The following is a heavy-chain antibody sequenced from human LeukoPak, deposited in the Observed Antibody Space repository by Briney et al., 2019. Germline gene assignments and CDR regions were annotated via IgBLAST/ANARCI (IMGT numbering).Heavy chain of an antibody. D-gene: IGHD3-3*01. CDR2: ISGSGGST. Sequence: GGSLRLSCVASGFTFGKYWMSWVRQAPGKGLEWVSAISGSGGSTYYADSVKGRFTISRDNSKNTLYLQMNSLRAEDTAVYYCARDLLRFLEWPHRGGFDYWGQGTLVTVSS. CDR3: ARDLLRFLEWPHRGGFDY. J-gene: IGHJ4*02. CDR1: GFTFGKYW. V-gene: IGHV3-23*01.